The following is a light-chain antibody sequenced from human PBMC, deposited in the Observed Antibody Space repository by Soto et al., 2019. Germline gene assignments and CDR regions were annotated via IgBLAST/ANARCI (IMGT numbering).Light chain of an antibody. Sequence: EIVMTQSPATLSVSPGERATLSCRASQSLSSNLAWYQQKPAQAPRLLIYGASTRATGVPGRFSGRGSGTDFTLTTSSLEPEDFAVYYCQQRSNWLTFGQGIRLEIK. CDR3: QQRSNWLT. CDR1: QSLSSN. J-gene: IGKJ5*01. CDR2: GAS. V-gene: IGKV3-15*01.